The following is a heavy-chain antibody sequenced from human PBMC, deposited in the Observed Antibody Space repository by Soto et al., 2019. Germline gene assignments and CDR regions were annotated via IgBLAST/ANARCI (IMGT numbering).Heavy chain of an antibody. D-gene: IGHD3-10*01. V-gene: IGHV3-74*01. CDR1: GFTFSSNW. CDR3: ATVGTGSYNWFDP. J-gene: IGHJ5*02. Sequence: EVQLVESGGGLVQPGGSLRLSCAASGFTFSSNWMHWVRQAPGKGLVWVARINSDGTTTTYADPVKGRFTISRDNAKNPVYLKMNSLRVEDTAVYYCATVGTGSYNWFDPWGRGTLVTVSS. CDR2: INSDGTTT.